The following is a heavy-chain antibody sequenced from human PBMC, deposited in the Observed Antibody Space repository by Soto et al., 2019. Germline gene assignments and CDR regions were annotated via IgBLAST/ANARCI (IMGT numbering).Heavy chain of an antibody. Sequence: GGSLRLSCAASGFTFSSYGMHWVRQAPGKGLEWVAVIWYDGSNKYYADSVKGRFTISRDNSKNTLYLQMNSLRAEDTAVYYCARDRGIAAAGTYGMDVWGQGTTVTVSS. CDR2: IWYDGSNK. CDR3: ARDRGIAAAGTYGMDV. V-gene: IGHV3-33*01. CDR1: GFTFSSYG. D-gene: IGHD6-13*01. J-gene: IGHJ6*02.